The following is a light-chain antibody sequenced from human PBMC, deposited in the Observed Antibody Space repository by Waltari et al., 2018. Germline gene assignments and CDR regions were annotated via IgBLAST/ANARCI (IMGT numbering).Light chain of an antibody. V-gene: IGKV3D-15*01. CDR2: RAS. CDR1: QSVGTN. CDR3: QQYNDWPRT. Sequence: EIGLTQENATLSVSPGDRVTLAGRASQSVGTNLAWYQHSPVRAPRLLVYRASTRASYIPARFSASGSGTEFTLSISTLQSEDSAVFYCQQYNDWPRTFGQGTKVEIK. J-gene: IGKJ1*01.